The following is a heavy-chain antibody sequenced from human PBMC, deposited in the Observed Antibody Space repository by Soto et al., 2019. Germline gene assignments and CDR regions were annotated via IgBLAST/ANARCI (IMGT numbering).Heavy chain of an antibody. D-gene: IGHD2-2*01. CDR3: ASSKANCSSTSCYGDYYYYIDV. CDR2: INPSGGNK. J-gene: IGHJ6*03. V-gene: IGHV1-46*03. CDR1: GYTFTSYY. Sequence: ASVKVSCKASGYTFTSYYMHWVRQAPGQGLEWMGIINPSGGNKSYAQKFQGRVTMTRDTSTSTVYMELSSLRSEDTAVYYCASSKANCSSTSCYGDYYYYIDVWGKGTTVTVSS.